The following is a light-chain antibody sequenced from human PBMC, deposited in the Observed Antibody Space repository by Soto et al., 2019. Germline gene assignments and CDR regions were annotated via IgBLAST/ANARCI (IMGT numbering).Light chain of an antibody. CDR2: DVS. V-gene: IGLV2-14*01. Sequence: QSVLTQAASVSGSPGQSITISCTGATSDVGGYNYVSWYQQHPGKAPKLLIYDVSNRPSGVSNRFSASKSGNTASLTISGVQVEDEGDCYWCVYRNRGTCVFVTGTKVSV. CDR1: TSDVGGYNY. J-gene: IGLJ1*01. CDR3: CVYRNRGTCV.